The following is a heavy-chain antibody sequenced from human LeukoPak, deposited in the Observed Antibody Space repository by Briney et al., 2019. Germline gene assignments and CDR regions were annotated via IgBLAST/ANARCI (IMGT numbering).Heavy chain of an antibody. CDR3: ARGGIEQLVLDY. V-gene: IGHV4-30-2*01. CDR1: GGSISSGGYY. J-gene: IGHJ4*02. CDR2: IYHSGST. Sequence: PSETLSLTCTVSGGSISSGGYYWSWIRQPPGKGLEWIGYIYHSGSTYYNPSLKSRVTISVDRSKNQFSLKLSSVTAADTAVYYCARGGIEQLVLDYWGQGTLVTVSS. D-gene: IGHD6-6*01.